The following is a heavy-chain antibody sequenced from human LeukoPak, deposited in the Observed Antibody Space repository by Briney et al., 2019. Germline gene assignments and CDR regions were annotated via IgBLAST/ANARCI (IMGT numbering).Heavy chain of an antibody. CDR2: ISASGVTT. CDR3: ARSINYTNFRLDY. CDR1: GFNFRDYD. D-gene: IGHD4-11*01. V-gene: IGHV3-23*01. J-gene: IGHJ4*02. Sequence: GGSLRLSCAASGFNFRDYDMTWVRQAPGKGLEWVVSISASGVTTNYADSVRGRFTISRDNSNKVTYLRMNTLRAEDTAVDYCARSINYTNFRLDYWGQGTRVTVSS.